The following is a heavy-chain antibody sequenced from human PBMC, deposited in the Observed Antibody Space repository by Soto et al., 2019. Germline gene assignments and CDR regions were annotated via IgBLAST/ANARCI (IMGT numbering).Heavy chain of an antibody. CDR3: ARVLLIYDFWSGYSEPDAFDI. CDR1: GGSISSGDYY. CDR2: IYYSGST. V-gene: IGHV4-30-4*01. Sequence: SETLSLTCTVSGGSISSGDYYWSWIRQPPGKGLEWIGYIYYSGSTYYNPSLKSRVTISVDTSKNQFSLKLSSVTAADTAVYYCARVLLIYDFWSGYSEPDAFDIWGQGTMVTVS. J-gene: IGHJ3*02. D-gene: IGHD3-3*01.